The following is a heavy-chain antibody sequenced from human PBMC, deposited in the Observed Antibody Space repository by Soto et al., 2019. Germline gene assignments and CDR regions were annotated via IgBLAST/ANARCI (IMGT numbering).Heavy chain of an antibody. J-gene: IGHJ4*02. CDR1: GGSISSSNW. CDR2: IYHSGST. D-gene: IGHD2-15*01. V-gene: IGHV4-4*02. CDR3: ASEYCSGGSCSNYFDY. Sequence: ASETLSLTCAVSGGSISSSNWWSWVRQPPGKGLEWIGEIYHSGSTNYNPSLKSRVTISVDKSKNQFSLKLSSVTAADTAVYYCASEYCSGGSCSNYFDYWGQGTLVTVSS.